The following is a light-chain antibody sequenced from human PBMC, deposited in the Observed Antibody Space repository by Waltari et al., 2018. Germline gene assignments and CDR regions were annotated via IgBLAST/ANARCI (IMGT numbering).Light chain of an antibody. V-gene: IGKV1-5*03. CDR1: QSVSTW. Sequence: DIQMTQSPSTLSASVGDRVTTTCRASQSVSTWLAWYQRKPGKAPKLLIYKASTLETGVPSRFSGSGSGTEFTLTISSLQPDDFATYYCQQYNSYPCTFGQGSKVEI. J-gene: IGKJ1*01. CDR2: KAS. CDR3: QQYNSYPCT.